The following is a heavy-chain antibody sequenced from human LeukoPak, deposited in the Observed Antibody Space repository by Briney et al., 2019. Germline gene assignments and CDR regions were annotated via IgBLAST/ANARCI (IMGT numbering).Heavy chain of an antibody. V-gene: IGHV3-33*01. J-gene: IGHJ4*02. CDR1: GFPFSIYG. CDR3: ARGSGPFDY. CDR2: IWNDGSNK. Sequence: GGSLRLSCVGSGFPFSIYGIHWVRQAPGKGLEWVAVIWNDGSNKYYSDSVKGRFTISRDNSRNTLYLQMNSLRIEDTAVYYCARGSGPFDYWGRGTLVAVSS.